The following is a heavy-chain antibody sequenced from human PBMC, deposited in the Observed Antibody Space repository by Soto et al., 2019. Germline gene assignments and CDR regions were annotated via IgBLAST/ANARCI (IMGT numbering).Heavy chain of an antibody. CDR1: GYTFTSYG. CDR3: ASFSTAAADRYGMDV. D-gene: IGHD6-13*01. J-gene: IGHJ6*02. V-gene: IGHV1-18*01. Sequence: QVQLLQSGAEVKKPGASGKVPCKASGYTFTSYGISWVRQAPGQGLEWMGWIIAYNGNTNEAQKLQGRVTMTTDTATSPAYMELRSLGSDDTVVYYCASFSTAAADRYGMDVWGQGTTVTVSS. CDR2: IIAYNGNT.